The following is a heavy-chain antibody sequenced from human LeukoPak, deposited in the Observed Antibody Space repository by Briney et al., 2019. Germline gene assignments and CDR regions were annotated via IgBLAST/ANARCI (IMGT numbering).Heavy chain of an antibody. J-gene: IGHJ4*02. CDR1: SASISSSPYF. D-gene: IGHD1-26*01. CDR2: IYASGTT. V-gene: IGHV4-39*02. CDR3: ARDRPGTYFDY. Sequence: SETLSLTCTVSSASISSSPYFWGWIRQSPGKGLEWIGRIYASGTTDYNPSLKSRVTISRDMSKNHFSLNLSSVTAADTARYYCARDRPGTYFDYWGQGTLVTVSS.